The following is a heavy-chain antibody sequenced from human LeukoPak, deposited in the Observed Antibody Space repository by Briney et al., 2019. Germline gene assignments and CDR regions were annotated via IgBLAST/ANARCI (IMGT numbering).Heavy chain of an antibody. CDR3: AKDSGEQWLVYFDY. V-gene: IGHV3-43*02. CDR1: GFTFDDYA. D-gene: IGHD6-19*01. Sequence: GGSLRLSCAASGFTFDDYAMHWVRQAPGKGLEWLSLISGDGGSTYYADSVKGRFTISRDNSKNSLYLQMNSLRTEDTALYYCAKDSGEQWLVYFDYWGQGTLVTVSS. CDR2: ISGDGGST. J-gene: IGHJ4*02.